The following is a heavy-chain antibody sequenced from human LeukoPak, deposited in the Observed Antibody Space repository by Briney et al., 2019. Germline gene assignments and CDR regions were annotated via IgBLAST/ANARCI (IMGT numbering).Heavy chain of an antibody. Sequence: HWASVTVSCKASGYTFTGYYMHWVRQAPGQGLEWMGWINPNSGGTNYAQTFQGRVTMTRDTPISTAYMELSRLRSDDTAVYYCARLRAGLYDYWGQGTLVTVSS. CDR3: ARLRAGLYDY. CDR2: INPNSGGT. CDR1: GYTFTGYY. J-gene: IGHJ4*02. V-gene: IGHV1-2*02.